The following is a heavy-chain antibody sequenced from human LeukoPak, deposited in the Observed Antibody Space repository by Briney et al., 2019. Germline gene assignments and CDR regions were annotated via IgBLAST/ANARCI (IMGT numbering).Heavy chain of an antibody. V-gene: IGHV3-23*01. D-gene: IGHD3-10*02. CDR1: RFTFSTYD. J-gene: IGHJ5*02. Sequence: GRSLRLSCAASRFTFSTYDISWGRQAPGGGLEWVSAISGSGGSPYKAGSVKGRLPISWDHSKNMLHLKRNILPVQDTPVITFASTGAITMLTWFDPWGQGTLVTVSS. CDR3: ASTGAITMLTWFDP. CDR2: ISGSGGSP.